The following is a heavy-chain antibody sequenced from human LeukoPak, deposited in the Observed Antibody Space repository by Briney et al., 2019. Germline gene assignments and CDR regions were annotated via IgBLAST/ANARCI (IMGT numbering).Heavy chain of an antibody. J-gene: IGHJ1*01. V-gene: IGHV4-59*01. Sequence: SETLSLTCTVSGGXISSYYCSWIRQPPGKGLEWIGYIYYSGSTNYNPSLKSRLTISVDRSKSQFSLKLSSVTAADTAVYYCARNAEYFQYWGQGTLVTVSS. CDR3: ARNAEYFQY. CDR1: GGXISSYY. CDR2: IYYSGST.